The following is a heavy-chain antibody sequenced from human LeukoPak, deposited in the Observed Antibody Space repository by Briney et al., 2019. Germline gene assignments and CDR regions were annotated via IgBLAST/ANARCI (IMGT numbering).Heavy chain of an antibody. J-gene: IGHJ3*02. D-gene: IGHD3-22*01. CDR2: IYYSGST. Sequence: MPSETLSLTCTVSGGSISGYYWSWIRQPPGKGLEWIGYIYYSGSTNYNPSLKSRVTMSVDTSKNQFSLKLTSVTATDTAVYYCARRFVGYDSSWGASDIWGQGTMVTVSS. V-gene: IGHV4-59*08. CDR1: GGSISGYY. CDR3: ARRFVGYDSSWGASDI.